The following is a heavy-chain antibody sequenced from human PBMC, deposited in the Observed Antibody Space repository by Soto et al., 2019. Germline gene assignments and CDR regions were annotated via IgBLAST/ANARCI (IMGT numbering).Heavy chain of an antibody. J-gene: IGHJ6*02. CDR1: GGTFSSYA. CDR2: IIPIFGTA. V-gene: IGHV1-69*13. CDR3: ARATSELSPLSKYYYYYGMDV. D-gene: IGHD3-10*01. Sequence: SVKVSCKASGGTFSSYAISWVRQAPGQGLEWMGGIIPIFGTANYAQKFQGRVTITADESTSTAYMELSSLRSEDTAVYYCARATSELSPLSKYYYYYGMDVWGQGTTVTVSS.